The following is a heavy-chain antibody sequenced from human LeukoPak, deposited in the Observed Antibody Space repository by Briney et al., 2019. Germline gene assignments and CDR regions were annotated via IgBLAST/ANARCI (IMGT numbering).Heavy chain of an antibody. CDR2: ISGSGGST. CDR1: GFTFSSYD. D-gene: IGHD3-9*01. J-gene: IGHJ4*02. V-gene: IGHV3-23*01. CDR3: AKDMRFDWTPYYFDY. Sequence: GGSLRLSCAASGFTFSSYDMSWVRQAPGKGLEWVSAISGSGGSTYYADSVKGRFTISRDNSKNTLYLQMNSLRAEDTAVYYCAKDMRFDWTPYYFDYWGQGTLVTVSS.